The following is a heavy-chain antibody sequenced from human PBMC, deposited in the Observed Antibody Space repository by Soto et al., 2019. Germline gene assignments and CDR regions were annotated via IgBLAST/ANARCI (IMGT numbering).Heavy chain of an antibody. CDR1: GFTFKTFA. Sequence: EEQLLESGGGLVQPGGSLRLSCAASGFTFKTFAMSWVRQAPGKGLEWVSALSDNGGSAYYADSVRGRFTISRDNSKHMLYLQIDCPRADDTAVYYWAELGFSGWMLHYHYWVDVWGEGATVTVSS. CDR3: AELGFSGWMLHYHYWVDV. V-gene: IGHV3-23*01. D-gene: IGHD3-3*01. J-gene: IGHJ6*04. CDR2: LSDNGGSA.